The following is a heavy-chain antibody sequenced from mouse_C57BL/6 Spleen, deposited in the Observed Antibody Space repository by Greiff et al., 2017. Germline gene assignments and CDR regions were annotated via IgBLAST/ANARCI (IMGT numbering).Heavy chain of an antibody. D-gene: IGHD1-2*01. CDR1: GYSFITYW. V-gene: IGHV1-64*01. J-gene: IGHJ3*01. Sequence: LQPGAELVKPGASVKLSCKASGYSFITYWMHWVKQRPGQGLEWIGMIHPKSGSTNYNEKFTSKATLTADNSSSTAYMQLSSLTSWDAAVDFCARDYGPWCAYWGQGTPLTVSA. CDR2: IHPKSGST. CDR3: ARDYGPWCAY.